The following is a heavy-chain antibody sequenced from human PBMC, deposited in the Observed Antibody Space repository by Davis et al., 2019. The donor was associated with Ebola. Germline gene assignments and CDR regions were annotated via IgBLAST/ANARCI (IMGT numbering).Heavy chain of an antibody. CDR2: ISHDGRNI. Sequence: GESLKISCAASGFTFSSYSMNWVRQAPGKGLEWIAFISHDGRNIPYAGSVWGRFTISRDNSRNTVYLQMNSLRPEDTGVYYCSPLGYYDSGNYHDAFDLWGQGTMVTVSS. D-gene: IGHD3-22*01. J-gene: IGHJ3*01. V-gene: IGHV3-30*03. CDR1: GFTFSSYS. CDR3: SPLGYYDSGNYHDAFDL.